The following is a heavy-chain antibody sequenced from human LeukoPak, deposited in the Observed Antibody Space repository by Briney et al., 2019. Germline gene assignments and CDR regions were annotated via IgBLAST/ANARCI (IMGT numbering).Heavy chain of an antibody. V-gene: IGHV3-48*03. J-gene: IGHJ3*02. CDR3: GASRQYVGAFDI. CDR2: ISSSSTII. Sequence: GGSLRLSCAASGFTFSSYELYWVRQAPGKGLEGISYISSSSTIIKYADSVRGRFTISRDDARESLYLQMSSLRADDTAIYYCGASRQYVGAFDIWGQGTLVTVSS. CDR1: GFTFSSYE. D-gene: IGHD3-16*01.